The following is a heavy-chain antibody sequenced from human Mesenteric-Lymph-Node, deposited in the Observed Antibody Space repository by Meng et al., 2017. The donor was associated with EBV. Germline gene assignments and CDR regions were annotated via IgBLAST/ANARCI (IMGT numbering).Heavy chain of an antibody. J-gene: IGHJ4*02. Sequence: QLQESGPGLVKPSETLSLTCTVSGGSIRSYYWSWIRQPPGKGLEWIGDIYYSGRTNYNPSLKSRVTISIDTSKNQFSLKLTSVTAADTAIYYCARGDSNFDYWGQGTLVTVSS. CDR2: IYYSGRT. V-gene: IGHV4-59*01. CDR3: ARGDSNFDY. CDR1: GGSIRSYY.